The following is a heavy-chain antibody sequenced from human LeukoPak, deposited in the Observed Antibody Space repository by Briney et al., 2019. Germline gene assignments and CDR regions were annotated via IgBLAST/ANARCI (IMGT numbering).Heavy chain of an antibody. CDR2: ISYDGSNK. J-gene: IGHJ3*02. D-gene: IGHD3-22*01. Sequence: PGGSLRLSCAASGFTFSSYGMHWVRQAPGKGLEWVAVISYDGSNKYYADSVKGRFTISRDNSKNTLYLQMNSLRAEDTAVYYCAKGLSRRITMILDAFDIWGQGTMVTVSS. CDR3: AKGLSRRITMILDAFDI. CDR1: GFTFSSYG. V-gene: IGHV3-30*18.